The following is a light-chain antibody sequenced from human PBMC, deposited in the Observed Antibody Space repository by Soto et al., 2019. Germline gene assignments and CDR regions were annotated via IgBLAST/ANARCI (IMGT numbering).Light chain of an antibody. CDR1: QSISTF. J-gene: IGKJ4*01. CDR2: AAS. V-gene: IGKV1-39*01. CDR3: QQYDTTPRT. Sequence: DIVMTQSPSSLSASVGDRVSVTCRASQSISTFLNGYQQRPGEAPNLLIYAASSLKSGVRSRFSGSGSGADFTLTISSLQPEDFAAYYCQQYDTTPRTFGEGTKVEIK.